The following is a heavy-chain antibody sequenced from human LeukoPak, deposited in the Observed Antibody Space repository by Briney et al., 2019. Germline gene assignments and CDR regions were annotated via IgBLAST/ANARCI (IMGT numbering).Heavy chain of an antibody. J-gene: IGHJ4*02. CDR2: ISYDGSNK. Sequence: GGSLRLSCAASGFTFSSYGMHWVRQAPGKGLEWVAVISYDGSNKYYADSVKGRFTISRDNSKNTPYLQMNSLRAEDTAVYYCAKDRDYGDYLYYFDYWGQGTLVTVSS. D-gene: IGHD4-17*01. CDR1: GFTFSSYG. V-gene: IGHV3-30*18. CDR3: AKDRDYGDYLYYFDY.